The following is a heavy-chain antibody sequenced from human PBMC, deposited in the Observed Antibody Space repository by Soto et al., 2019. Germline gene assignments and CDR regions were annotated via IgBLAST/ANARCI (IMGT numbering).Heavy chain of an antibody. CDR3: ARGGAATAKGFDY. CDR1: GCTFSRCR. Sequence: VRLPCAASGCTFSRCRLHWFRQPPGKGLVWVSRINSDGSSTTYADSVKGRFTISRDNAKNTLYLQVSSLRAEDTAVYYCARGGAATAKGFDYWGQGTLVTVSS. J-gene: IGHJ4*02. D-gene: IGHD1-26*01. V-gene: IGHV3-74*01. CDR2: INSDGSST.